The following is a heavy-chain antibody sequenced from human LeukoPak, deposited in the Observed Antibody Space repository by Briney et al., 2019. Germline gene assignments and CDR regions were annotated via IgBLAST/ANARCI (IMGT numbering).Heavy chain of an antibody. J-gene: IGHJ6*03. CDR1: GGSFSGYY. V-gene: IGHV4-34*01. CDR3: ARGRVVVTASLYYYYYMDV. CDR2: INHSGST. D-gene: IGHD2-21*02. Sequence: PSETLSLTCAVSGGSFSGYYWSWIRQPPGEGLEWIGEINHSGSTNYNPSLKSRVTISVDTSKNQFSLKLSSVTAADTAVYYCARGRVVVTASLYYYYYMDVWGKRTTVTVSS.